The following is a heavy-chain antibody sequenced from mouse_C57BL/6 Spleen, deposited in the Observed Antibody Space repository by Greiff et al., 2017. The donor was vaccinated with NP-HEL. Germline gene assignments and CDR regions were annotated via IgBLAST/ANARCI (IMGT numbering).Heavy chain of an antibody. D-gene: IGHD1-1*01. J-gene: IGHJ1*03. CDR2: ISYDGSN. Sequence: EVQVVESGPGLVKPSQSLSLTCSVTGYSITCGYYWNWIRQFPGNKLEWMGYISYDGSNNYNPSLKNRISITRDTSKNQFFLKLNSVTTEDTATYYCAIITTDWYFDVWGTGTTVTVSS. V-gene: IGHV3-6*01. CDR1: GYSITCGYY. CDR3: AIITTDWYFDV.